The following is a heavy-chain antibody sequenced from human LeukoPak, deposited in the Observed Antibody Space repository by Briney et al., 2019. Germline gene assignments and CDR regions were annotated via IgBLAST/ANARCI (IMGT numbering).Heavy chain of an antibody. CDR2: IDADGSSA. J-gene: IGHJ4*02. D-gene: IGHD5-12*01. CDR1: GITFSYYW. V-gene: IGHV3-74*01. Sequence: GSLRLPCAASGITFSYYWMHWVRQAPGKGLVWVSRIDADGSSATYADSVKGRFTISRDNAKNTLYLQMNSLRAEDTAVYYCAREGGYDPFEYWGQGTLVTVSS. CDR3: AREGGYDPFEY.